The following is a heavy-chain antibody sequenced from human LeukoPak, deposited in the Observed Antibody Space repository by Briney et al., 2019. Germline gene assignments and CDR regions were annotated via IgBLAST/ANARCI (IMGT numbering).Heavy chain of an antibody. CDR3: AREVAVAGYYYGMDV. CDR1: GFTFSSYA. Sequence: GGSLRLSCAASGFTFSSYAMSWVRQAPGKGLEWVSAISGSGGSTYYADSVKGRFTISRDNSKNTLYLQMNSLRAEDTAVYYCAREVAVAGYYYGMDVWGQGTTVTVSS. CDR2: ISGSGGST. D-gene: IGHD6-19*01. J-gene: IGHJ6*02. V-gene: IGHV3-23*01.